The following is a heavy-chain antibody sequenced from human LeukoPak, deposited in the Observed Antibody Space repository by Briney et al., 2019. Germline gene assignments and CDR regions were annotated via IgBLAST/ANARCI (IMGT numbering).Heavy chain of an antibody. CDR3: GRIAMNANNGMDV. D-gene: IGHD1/OR15-1a*01. J-gene: IGHJ6*02. Sequence: GGSLRLSCAASGFKFSDHYIDWVRQAPGKGLEWVGRSRNKASSYTTEYAASVEGRFTISRDVSESSLYLQMNSLRTEDTAVYYCGRIAMNANNGMDVWGQGTTVTVPS. CDR1: GFKFSDHY. V-gene: IGHV3-72*01. CDR2: SRNKASSYTT.